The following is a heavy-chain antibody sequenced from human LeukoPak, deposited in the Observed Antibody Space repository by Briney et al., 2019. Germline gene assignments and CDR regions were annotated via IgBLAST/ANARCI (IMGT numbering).Heavy chain of an antibody. Sequence: PGGSLRLSCAASGFTFSSYEMNWVRQAPGKGLEWVSYISSSGTTTHYADSVKGRFTVSRDNAKSSLYLQMNSLRAEDTAVYYCATYRLSYADYWGRGTLVTVSS. D-gene: IGHD2-2*01. CDR1: GFTFSSYE. CDR2: ISSSGTTT. V-gene: IGHV3-48*03. CDR3: ATYRLSYADY. J-gene: IGHJ4*02.